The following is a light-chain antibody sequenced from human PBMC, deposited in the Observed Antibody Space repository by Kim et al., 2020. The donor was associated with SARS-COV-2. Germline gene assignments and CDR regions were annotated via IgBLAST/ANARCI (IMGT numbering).Light chain of an antibody. V-gene: IGKV3-20*01. J-gene: IGKJ1*01. CDR1: QSVSSTF. Sequence: SPGERATLSGRASQSVSSTFLAWYQHQPGQAPRLLIYGASTRATGIPDRFSGSGSGTDFTLTISRLEPEDCAVYYCQQYGTSPWTFGQGTKVDIK. CDR3: QQYGTSPWT. CDR2: GAS.